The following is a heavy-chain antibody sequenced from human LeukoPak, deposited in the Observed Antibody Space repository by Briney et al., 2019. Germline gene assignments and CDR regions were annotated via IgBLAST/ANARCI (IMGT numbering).Heavy chain of an antibody. CDR2: IYHSGST. CDR1: GYSISSGYY. CDR3: ARDSGWYSILQYFDY. D-gene: IGHD6-19*01. V-gene: IGHV4-38-2*02. J-gene: IGHJ4*02. Sequence: SETLSLTCTVSGYSISSGYYWGWIRQPPGKGLEWIGSIYHSGSTYYNPSLKSRVTISVDMSKNQFSLKLSSVTAADTAVYYCARDSGWYSILQYFDYWGQGTLVTVSS.